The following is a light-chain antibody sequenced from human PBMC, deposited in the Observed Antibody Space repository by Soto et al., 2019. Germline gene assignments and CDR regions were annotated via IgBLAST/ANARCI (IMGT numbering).Light chain of an antibody. J-gene: IGLJ1*01. CDR3: SSYTSSATLEV. CDR1: RSDVGGYNF. CDR2: EVR. V-gene: IGLV2-14*01. Sequence: QSALTQPASVSGSPGQSITISCTGTRSDVGGYNFVSWYQQFPGKAPKLMIYEVRNRPSGISNRFSGSKSGNTASLTISGLQAEDGADYYCSSYTSSATLEVFGTGTKVTVL.